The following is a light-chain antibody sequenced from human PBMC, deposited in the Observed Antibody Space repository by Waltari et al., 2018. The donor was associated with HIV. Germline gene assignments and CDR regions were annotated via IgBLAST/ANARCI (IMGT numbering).Light chain of an antibody. J-gene: IGKJ2*01. V-gene: IGKV3-20*01. CDR2: GPS. CDR3: QQYGSSPQT. Sequence: VLTQSPGTLSLSPGESATLSCRASQSVSSSYLAWYQQKPGQAPRLLIYGPSSRATGIPDRFSGSGSGTDFTLTISRLEPEDFAVYYCQQYGSSPQTFGQGTKLEIK. CDR1: QSVSSSY.